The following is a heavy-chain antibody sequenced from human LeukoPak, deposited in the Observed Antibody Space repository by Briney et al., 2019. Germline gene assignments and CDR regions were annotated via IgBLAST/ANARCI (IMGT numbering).Heavy chain of an antibody. CDR1: GGSISSSSYY. V-gene: IGHV4-39*01. D-gene: IGHD3-10*01. CDR3: ASLPYYYGSGGFDY. J-gene: IGHJ4*02. CDR2: IYYSGST. Sequence: SETLSLTCTVSGGSISSSSYYWGWIRRPPGKGLEWIGSIYYSGSTYYNPSLKSRVTISVDTSKNQFSLKLSSVTAADTAVYYCASLPYYYGSGGFDYWGQGTLVTVSS.